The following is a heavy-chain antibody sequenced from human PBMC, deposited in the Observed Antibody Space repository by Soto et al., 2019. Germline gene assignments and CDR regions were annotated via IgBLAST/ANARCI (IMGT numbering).Heavy chain of an antibody. J-gene: IGHJ4*02. CDR3: ARDGITIFGVVIIRDYFDY. CDR1: GYTFTSYY. V-gene: IGHV1-46*03. CDR2: INPSGGST. D-gene: IGHD3-3*01. Sequence: GASVKVSCKASGYTFTSYYMHWVRQAPGQGLEWMGIINPSGGSTSYAQKFQGRVTMTRDTSTSTVYMELSSLRSEDTAVYYCARDGITIFGVVIIRDYFDYWGQGTLVTSPQ.